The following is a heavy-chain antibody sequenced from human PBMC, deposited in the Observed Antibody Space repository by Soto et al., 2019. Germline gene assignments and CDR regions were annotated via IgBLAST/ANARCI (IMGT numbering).Heavy chain of an antibody. V-gene: IGHV3-33*01. Sequence: QVQLVESGGGVVQPGRSLRLSCAASGFTFSSYGMHWVRQAPGKGLEWVSLIWYDGSNKYYADSVKGRFTISRDNSKNSLFLRMNSLRAEDTAVYYCARGLWSFDYWGQGTLVTVSS. CDR2: IWYDGSNK. CDR1: GFTFSSYG. J-gene: IGHJ4*02. CDR3: ARGLWSFDY. D-gene: IGHD5-18*01.